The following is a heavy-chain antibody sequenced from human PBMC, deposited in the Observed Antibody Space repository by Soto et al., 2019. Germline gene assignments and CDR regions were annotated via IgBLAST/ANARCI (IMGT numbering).Heavy chain of an antibody. CDR1: GGSISSYY. D-gene: IGHD2-15*01. CDR3: ARGYCSGGSCQGYSGYGMDV. CDR2: IYYSGST. J-gene: IGHJ6*02. Sequence: SETLSLTCTVSGGSISSYYWSWIRQPPGKGLEWIGYIYYSGSTNYNPSLKSRVTIPVDTSKNQFSLKLSSVTAADTAVYYCARGYCSGGSCQGYSGYGMDVWGQGTTVTVSS. V-gene: IGHV4-59*01.